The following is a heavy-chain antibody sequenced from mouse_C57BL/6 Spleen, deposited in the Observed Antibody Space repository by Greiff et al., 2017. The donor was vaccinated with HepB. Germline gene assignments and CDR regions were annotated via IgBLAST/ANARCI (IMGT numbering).Heavy chain of an antibody. V-gene: IGHV1-78*01. J-gene: IGHJ1*03. CDR3: ALIYYDYDRYFDV. CDR1: GYTFTDHT. Sequence: VQLQQSDAELVKPGASVKISCKVSGYTFTDHTIHWMKQRPEQGLEWIGYIYPRDGSTKYNEKFKGKATLTADKSSSTAYMQLNSLTSEDSAVYFCALIYYDYDRYFDVWGTGTTVTVSS. D-gene: IGHD2-4*01. CDR2: IYPRDGST.